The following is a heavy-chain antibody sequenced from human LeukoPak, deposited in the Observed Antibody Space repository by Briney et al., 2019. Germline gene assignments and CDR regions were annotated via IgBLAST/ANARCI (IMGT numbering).Heavy chain of an antibody. D-gene: IGHD1-26*01. CDR2: VRGSDSKT. V-gene: IGHV3-23*01. CDR1: GFTFSSYT. CDR3: AKLGGSYYPYYFDY. J-gene: IGHJ4*02. Sequence: GGSLRLSCAASGFTFSSYTLSWVRQAPGKGLEWVSAVRGSDSKTYYADSVKGRFTISRDNSKNTLYLQMNSLRAEDTAVYYCAKLGGSYYPYYFDYWGQGTLVTVSS.